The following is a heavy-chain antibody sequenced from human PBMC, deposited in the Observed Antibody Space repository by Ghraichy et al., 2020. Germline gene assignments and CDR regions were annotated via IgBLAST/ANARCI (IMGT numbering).Heavy chain of an antibody. J-gene: IGHJ4*02. V-gene: IGHV4-39*01. CDR1: GGSISDSCYH. CDR3: ERLEYVSY. D-gene: IGHD3-16*01. CDR2: IYYSENT. Sequence: SETLSLTCTVSGGSISDSCYHWGWIRQPPGNVMEWLGSLSCRGSIYYSENTFYNPSLKSRITMSVDTSKNQFYLKVNSVTAADTAVYYCERLEYVSYWGQGTLVNVSS.